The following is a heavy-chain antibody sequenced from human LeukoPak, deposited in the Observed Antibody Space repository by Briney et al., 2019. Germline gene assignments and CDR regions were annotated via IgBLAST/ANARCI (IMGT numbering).Heavy chain of an antibody. D-gene: IGHD6-19*01. CDR2: IYGSGSA. CDR3: ARHVTESSGWLGFHFYYMDN. Sequence: SEALSLTCSVSGGSFSHYYWAWVRLPPGKGLEWIGNIYGSGSANYNPSLRSRVTISRDTSKSQFSLNLSSVSAADTAEYYCARHVTESSGWLGFHFYYMDNCGRGITVAVS. CDR1: GGSFSHYY. J-gene: IGHJ6*03. V-gene: IGHV4-59*08.